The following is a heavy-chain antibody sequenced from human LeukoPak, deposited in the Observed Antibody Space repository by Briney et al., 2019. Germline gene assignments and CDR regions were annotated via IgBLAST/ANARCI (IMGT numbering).Heavy chain of an antibody. V-gene: IGHV3-30*03. CDR3: VGDQRRFYYANSGYYFDH. CDR1: GFIFSDNL. Sequence: GRSLRLSCAASGFIFSDNLMHWVRQAPGKGLEWVAIISYDGGNKFYADSVKGRFTISRDNSKNTLYLQMNSLRTEDTALYYCVGDQRRFYYANSGYYFDHWGQGTLVTVSS. CDR2: ISYDGGNK. D-gene: IGHD3-22*01. J-gene: IGHJ4*02.